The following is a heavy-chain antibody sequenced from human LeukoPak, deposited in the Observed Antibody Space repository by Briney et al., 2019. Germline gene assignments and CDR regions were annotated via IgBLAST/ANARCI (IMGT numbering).Heavy chain of an antibody. J-gene: IGHJ4*02. V-gene: IGHV3-23*01. D-gene: IGHD2-8*01. CDR2: ISGSGGST. Sequence: PGGSLRLSCAASGFTFSSCAMSWVRQAPGKGLEWVSAISGSGGSTYYADSVKGRFTISRDNSKNTLYLQMNSLRAEDTAVYYCAKSSKKIMVYYFDYWGQGTLVTVSS. CDR3: AKSSKKIMVYYFDY. CDR1: GFTFSSCA.